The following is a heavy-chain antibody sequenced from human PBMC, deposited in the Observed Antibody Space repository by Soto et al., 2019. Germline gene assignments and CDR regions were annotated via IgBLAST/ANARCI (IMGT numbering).Heavy chain of an antibody. D-gene: IGHD6-13*01. V-gene: IGHV3-23*01. CDR2: LSDSGGSI. J-gene: IGHJ4*02. CDR1: GFTFSSHA. Sequence: EVQLLESGGGLVQPGGSLRLSCTASGFTFSSHAMTWVRQAPGKGLEWVSGLSDSGGSIYYADSVKGRFTIFRDNSMNTLYLQMNTLIAEDTAVYYCAKVSSSWYAGFFDLWGQGTLVTVSS. CDR3: AKVSSSWYAGFFDL.